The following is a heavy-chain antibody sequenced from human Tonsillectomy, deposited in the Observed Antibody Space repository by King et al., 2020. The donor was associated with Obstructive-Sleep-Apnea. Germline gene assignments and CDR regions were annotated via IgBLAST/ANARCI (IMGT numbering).Heavy chain of an antibody. CDR1: GVSIRSSSYY. V-gene: IGHV4-39*07. J-gene: IGHJ4*02. CDR3: ARGWGSFDY. CDR2: IYYSGNT. Sequence: QLQESGPGLVKPSETLSLTCTVSGVSIRSSSYYWGWIRQPPGKGLEWIGSIYYSGNTHYNPPLKSRVTISVDTSKNQFSLKLSSVTAADTAVYYCARGWGSFDYWGQGTLVTISS. D-gene: IGHD3-16*01.